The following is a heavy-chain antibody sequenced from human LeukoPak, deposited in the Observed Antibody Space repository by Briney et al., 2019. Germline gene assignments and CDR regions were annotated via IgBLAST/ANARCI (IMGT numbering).Heavy chain of an antibody. CDR1: GYTFTSYG. CDR3: ARGAYCSSTSCPYYFDY. V-gene: IGHV1-18*01. Sequence: ASVKVSCKASGYTFTSYGISWVRQAPGQGLEWMGWISAYNGNTNYAQKLQGRVTMTTDTSTSTAYMELSSLRSEDTAVYYCARGAYCSSTSCPYYFDYWGQGTLVTVSS. D-gene: IGHD2-2*01. CDR2: ISAYNGNT. J-gene: IGHJ4*02.